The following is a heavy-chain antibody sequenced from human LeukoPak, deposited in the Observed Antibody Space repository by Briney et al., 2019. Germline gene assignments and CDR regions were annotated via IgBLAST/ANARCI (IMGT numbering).Heavy chain of an antibody. V-gene: IGHV3-23*01. CDR2: ISGSGGST. D-gene: IGHD2-15*01. CDR1: GFTFSSYA. CDR3: AKDGPDIVVVVAATYVSYYFDY. J-gene: IGHJ4*02. Sequence: GGSLRLSCAASGFTFSSYAMSWVRQAPGKGLEWVSAISGSGGSTYYADSVKGRFTISRDNSKNTLYLQMNSLRAEDMAVYYCAKDGPDIVVVVAATYVSYYFDYWGQGTLVTVSS.